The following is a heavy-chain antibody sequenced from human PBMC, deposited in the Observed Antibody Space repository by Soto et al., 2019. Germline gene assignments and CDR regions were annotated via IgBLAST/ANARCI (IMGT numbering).Heavy chain of an antibody. Sequence: QVQLQQSGPGLVKPSETLSLTCTVSGGSIRSYYWSWIRQPPGKGLEWIGYIYYSGNTNYNPSLKSRVTILEDTSKNQVSLRLSSVTAADTAVYFCAGAYCGGDCYSADYYYGMDVWGQGTTVTVSS. J-gene: IGHJ6*02. CDR1: GGSIRSYY. CDR3: AGAYCGGDCYSADYYYGMDV. D-gene: IGHD2-21*02. CDR2: IYYSGNT. V-gene: IGHV4-59*01.